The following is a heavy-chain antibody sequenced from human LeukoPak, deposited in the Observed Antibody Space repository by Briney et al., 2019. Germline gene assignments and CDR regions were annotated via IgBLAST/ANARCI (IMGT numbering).Heavy chain of an antibody. CDR1: GGSISSHY. Sequence: SETLSLTCIVSGGSISSHYWSWIRQPPGKGLEWIGYIYYSGITKYNPSLKSRVTISVDTSKNHFSLKWSSVTAADTAVYYCARHEISSNWYPAFLDFWGQGTLVTVSS. CDR2: IYYSGIT. CDR3: ARHEISSNWYPAFLDF. J-gene: IGHJ4*02. V-gene: IGHV4-59*08. D-gene: IGHD6-13*01.